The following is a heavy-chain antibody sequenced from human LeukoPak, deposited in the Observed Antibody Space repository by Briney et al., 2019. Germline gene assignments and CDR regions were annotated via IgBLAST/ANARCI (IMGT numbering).Heavy chain of an antibody. CDR2: ISAYNGNT. J-gene: IGHJ4*02. CDR3: ARGGATTSFDS. Sequence: ASAKVSCKASGFTFSSYGFSWVRQAPGQGLEWMGWISAYNGNTNNAQKLQGRVTMTTDTSTSTAYMDLRSLRSDDTAVYYCARGGATTSFDSWGQGTLITVSS. D-gene: IGHD1-26*01. CDR1: GFTFSSYG. V-gene: IGHV1-18*01.